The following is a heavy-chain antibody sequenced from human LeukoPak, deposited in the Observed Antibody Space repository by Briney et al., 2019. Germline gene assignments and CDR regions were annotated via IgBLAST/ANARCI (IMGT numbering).Heavy chain of an antibody. D-gene: IGHD3-9*01. V-gene: IGHV3-7*01. CDR2: IEQVGSER. CDR3: ARDGFDAGIYFDS. CDR1: GFTFSSHW. J-gene: IGHJ4*02. Sequence: GGSLRLSCAVSGFTFSSHWMSWVRQAPGKGVEWVANIEQVGSERYYVDSVKGRFTISRDNAKNLLYLQMNSLRAEDTAVYYCARDGFDAGIYFDSWGQGTLVTVSS.